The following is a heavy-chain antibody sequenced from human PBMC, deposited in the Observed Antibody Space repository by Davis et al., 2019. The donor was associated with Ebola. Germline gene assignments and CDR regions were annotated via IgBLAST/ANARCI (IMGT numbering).Heavy chain of an antibody. CDR1: GFTFSDHY. J-gene: IGHJ4*02. CDR3: ARDDVVVVTATFDY. V-gene: IGHV3-69-1*01. CDR2: ISSSGTI. Sequence: GESLKISCAASGFTFSDHYMDWVRQAPGKGLEWVSYISSSGTIYYTDSVKGRFTISRDNGKNSLYLQMNSLRDEDTAVYYCARDDVVVVTATFDYWGQGTLVTVSS. D-gene: IGHD2-15*01.